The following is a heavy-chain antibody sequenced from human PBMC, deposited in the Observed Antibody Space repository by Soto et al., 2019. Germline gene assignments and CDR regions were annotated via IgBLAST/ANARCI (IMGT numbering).Heavy chain of an antibody. CDR1: GGSISSYY. V-gene: IGHV4-59*08. CDR3: ARSNFIVALDY. D-gene: IGHD5-12*01. Sequence: PSETLSLTCTVSGGSISSYYWSWIRQPPGKGLEWIGYIYYSGSTNYNPSLKSRVTISVDTSKNQFSLKLSSVTAADTAVYYCARSNFIVALDYWGQGTLVTVSS. J-gene: IGHJ4*02. CDR2: IYYSGST.